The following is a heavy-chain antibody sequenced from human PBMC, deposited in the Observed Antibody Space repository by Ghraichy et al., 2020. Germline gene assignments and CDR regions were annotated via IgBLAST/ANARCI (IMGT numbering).Heavy chain of an antibody. CDR2: ISGDGSST. Sequence: GESLNISCAASEFTFSNYWMHWVRQGLGKGLVWVARISGDGSSTGYADSVQGRFTISRDNAKSTLYLQMHSLRAEDTAVYYCVPNAFDIWGQGTMVTVSS. CDR1: EFTFSNYW. J-gene: IGHJ3*02. CDR3: VPNAFDI. V-gene: IGHV3-74*01.